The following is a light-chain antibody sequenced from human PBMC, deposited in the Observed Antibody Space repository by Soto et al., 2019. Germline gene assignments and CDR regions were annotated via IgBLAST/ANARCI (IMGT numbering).Light chain of an antibody. CDR2: DNN. Sequence: QSVLTQPPSVSAAPGQTVTISCSGSSSNIANNYVSWYQQLPGTAPKVLIFDNNQRPSGIPDRFSGSKSGTSATLGITGLQTGDEADYYCGTWDSSLSAYVFGTGTKVTVL. CDR1: SSNIANNY. J-gene: IGLJ1*01. CDR3: GTWDSSLSAYV. V-gene: IGLV1-51*01.